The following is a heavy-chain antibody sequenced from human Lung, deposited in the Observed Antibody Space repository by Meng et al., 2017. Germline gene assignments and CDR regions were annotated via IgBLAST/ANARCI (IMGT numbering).Heavy chain of an antibody. CDR1: GYTFTRHW. D-gene: IGHD4-17*01. Sequence: QVQRVQAGAEEKNPGGSGKGACKASGYTFTRHWMHWVRQAPGQGLEWMGIINPSDGYTMYEQKFQDRITITGDTSTGTVYMELSGLRSEDTAVYYCTRDHSTADVTVWWFDPWGQGTLVTVSS. V-gene: IGHV1-46*01. CDR2: INPSDGYT. J-gene: IGHJ5*02. CDR3: TRDHSTADVTVWWFDP.